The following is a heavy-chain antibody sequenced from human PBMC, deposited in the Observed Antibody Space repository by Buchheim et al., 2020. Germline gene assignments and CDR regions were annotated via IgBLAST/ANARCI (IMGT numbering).Heavy chain of an antibody. V-gene: IGHV3-30*02. D-gene: IGHD6-19*01. CDR3: AKNWRESSGWYFDY. J-gene: IGHJ4*02. Sequence: QVQLVESGGGVVQPGRSLRLSCAASGFTFSSYGMHWVRQAPGKGLEWVAFIRYDGSNKYYADSVKGRFTISRDNSKQTLYLQMNSLRAEDTAVYYCAKNWRESSGWYFDYWDQGTL. CDR2: IRYDGSNK. CDR1: GFTFSSYG.